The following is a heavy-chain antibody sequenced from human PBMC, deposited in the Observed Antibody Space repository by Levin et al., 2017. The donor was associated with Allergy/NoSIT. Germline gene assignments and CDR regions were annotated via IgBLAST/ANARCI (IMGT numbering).Heavy chain of an antibody. CDR2: IYYSGST. J-gene: IGHJ3*02. CDR3: AREVYGDQAFDI. V-gene: IGHV4-59*01. CDR1: GGSISSYY. Sequence: SETLSLTCTVSGGSISSYYWSWIRQPPGKGLEWIGYIYYSGSTNYNPSLKSRVTISVDTSKNQFSLKLSSVTAADTAVYYCAREVYGDQAFDIWGQGTMVTVSS. D-gene: IGHD4-17*01.